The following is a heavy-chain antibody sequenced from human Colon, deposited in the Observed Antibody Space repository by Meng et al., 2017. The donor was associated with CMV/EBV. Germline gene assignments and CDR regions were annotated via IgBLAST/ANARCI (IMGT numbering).Heavy chain of an antibody. V-gene: IGHV3-66*01. CDR3: ADFENGPGY. CDR2: IFSNGNT. Sequence: VQVVESGGGCVQPGGSLRLSWVVSAFNVCGGYMSGVRQAPGKGLEWVSSIFSNGNTYYADSVKGRFTISRDDSKIILFLQMNTLRAEDTAVYSCADFENGPGYWGQGTLVTVSS. CDR1: AFNVCGGY. D-gene: IGHD1-14*01. J-gene: IGHJ4*02.